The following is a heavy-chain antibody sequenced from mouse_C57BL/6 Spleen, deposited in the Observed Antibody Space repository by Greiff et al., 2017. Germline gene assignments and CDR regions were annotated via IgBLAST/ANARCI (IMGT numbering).Heavy chain of an antibody. CDR3: ARSGLSSGTGYYYAMDY. Sequence: VQLQQSGAELARPGASVKLSCKASGYTFTSYGISWVKQRTGQGLEWIGEIYPRSGNTYYNEKFKGKATLTADKSSSTAYMELRSLTSEDSAVYFCARSGLSSGTGYYYAMDYWGQGTSVTVSS. D-gene: IGHD3-2*02. CDR2: IYPRSGNT. CDR1: GYTFTSYG. V-gene: IGHV1-81*01. J-gene: IGHJ4*01.